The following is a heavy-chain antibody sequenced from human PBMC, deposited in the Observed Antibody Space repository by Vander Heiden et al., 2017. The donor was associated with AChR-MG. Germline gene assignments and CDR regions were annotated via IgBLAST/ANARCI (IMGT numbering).Heavy chain of an antibody. CDR2: ITYDGSKQ. CDR1: GFRFTTYG. Sequence: QVHLVESGGGVVQPGTSLRLSCATSGFRFTTYGMYWVRQTPGKGPEWVAGITYDGSKQMYADSVKGRFTVSRDDSKNTLYLQMNSLRVEDTALYYCTRNSGPVRWQLDHWGQGALVTVSP. CDR3: TRNSGPVRWQLDH. J-gene: IGHJ5*02. V-gene: IGHV3-33*05. D-gene: IGHD2-15*01.